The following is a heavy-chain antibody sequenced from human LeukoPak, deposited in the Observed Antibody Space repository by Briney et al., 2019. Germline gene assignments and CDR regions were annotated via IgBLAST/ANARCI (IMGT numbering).Heavy chain of an antibody. Sequence: SETLSLTCTVSGGSISSYYWSWVRQPPGKGLEWIGYIYCSGSNNYHTFLKSRVTISVDTSKNQFSLKLSSVTAADTAVYYCAREGIAAAGYYFDYWGQGTLVTVSS. V-gene: IGHV4-59*01. CDR3: AREGIAAAGYYFDY. J-gene: IGHJ4*02. CDR2: IYCSGSN. CDR1: GGSISSYY. D-gene: IGHD6-13*01.